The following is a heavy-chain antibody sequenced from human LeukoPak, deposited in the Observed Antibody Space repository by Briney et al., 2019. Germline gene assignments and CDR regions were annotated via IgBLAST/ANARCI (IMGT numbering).Heavy chain of an antibody. CDR2: IYNSGRT. Sequence: SETLSLTCTVSGGSISSYYWSWIRQPPGKGLEWIGYIYNSGRTNYNPSLKSRVIISVDTSKNQFSLKLSPVIAADTAVYYCARVGVDYSGNIIKYYFDYWGQGTLVTVSS. D-gene: IGHD4-23*01. J-gene: IGHJ4*02. V-gene: IGHV4-59*01. CDR3: ARVGVDYSGNIIKYYFDY. CDR1: GGSISSYY.